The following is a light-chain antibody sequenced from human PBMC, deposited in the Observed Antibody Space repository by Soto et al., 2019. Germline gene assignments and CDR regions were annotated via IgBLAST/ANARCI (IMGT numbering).Light chain of an antibody. CDR3: CSYAGSYVV. V-gene: IGLV2-11*01. CDR1: SSDVGGYNY. CDR2: DVS. Sequence: QSALTQPRSVSGSPGQSVTISCTGTSSDVGGYNYVSWYQQHPGKAPKLMIYDVSKRPSEVPDRFSGSKSGNTASLTISGLHAEDKADYYCCSYAGSYVVFGGGTKLTFL. J-gene: IGLJ2*01.